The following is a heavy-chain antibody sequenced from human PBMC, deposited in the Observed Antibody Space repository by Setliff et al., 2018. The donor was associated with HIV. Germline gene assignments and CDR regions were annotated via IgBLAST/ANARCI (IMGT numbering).Heavy chain of an antibody. D-gene: IGHD2-2*01. CDR2: IYYSGST. CDR1: GGSISRSSYY. J-gene: IGHJ5*02. V-gene: IGHV4-39*01. CDR3: ASRVLGYCRSTSCLNWFDP. Sequence: SETLSLTCTVSGGSISRSSYYWGWIRQPPGKGLEWIGSIYYSGSTYYNPSLKSRVTISVDTSKNQVSLKLSSVTAADTAVYYCASRVLGYCRSTSCLNWFDPWGQGTLVTVSS.